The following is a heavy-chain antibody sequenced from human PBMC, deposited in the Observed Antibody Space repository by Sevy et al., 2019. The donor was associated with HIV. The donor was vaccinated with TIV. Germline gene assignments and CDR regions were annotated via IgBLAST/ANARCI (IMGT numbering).Heavy chain of an antibody. J-gene: IGHJ5*02. Sequence: SETLSLTCGVYGGSLNGYYWSWIRQPPGKGLQWIGEINDSGSTNYNPSLKSRVTILVDTSKNQFSLKLSSVTAADTAVYYCARVRMGGYSYGLRREKNWFDPWGQGTLVTVSS. CDR2: INDSGST. V-gene: IGHV4-34*01. D-gene: IGHD5-18*01. CDR1: GGSLNGYY. CDR3: ARVRMGGYSYGLRREKNWFDP.